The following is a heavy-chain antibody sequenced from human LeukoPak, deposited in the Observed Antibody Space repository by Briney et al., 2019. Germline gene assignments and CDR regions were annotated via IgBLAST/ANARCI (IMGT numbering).Heavy chain of an antibody. CDR3: AKKKAGGVYTSIDF. CDR1: GFTFNTYG. D-gene: IGHD2-8*02. CDR2: TSYDGTNE. J-gene: IGHJ4*02. Sequence: GGSLRLSCAASGFTFNTYGMHWVRQAPGKGLEWVAVTSYDGTNEYYADSVRGRFTISRDNSKNTLYLQMNNLRDEDTAVYYCAKKKAGGVYTSIDFWGQGTLVTVSP. V-gene: IGHV3-30*18.